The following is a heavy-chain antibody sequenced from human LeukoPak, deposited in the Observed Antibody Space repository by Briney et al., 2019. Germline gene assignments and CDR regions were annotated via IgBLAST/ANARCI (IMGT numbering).Heavy chain of an antibody. J-gene: IGHJ4*02. Sequence: GGSLRLSCAASGFSFSDYGMNWVRRAPGKGLEWLSHINSNGAVISYADSVKGRFTISRDTAKSSLYLQMNSLKIKDTAIYFCARDPDGDYDFDYWGQGTLVTVSS. CDR1: GFSFSDYG. CDR3: ARDPDGDYDFDY. D-gene: IGHD4-17*01. V-gene: IGHV3-48*01. CDR2: INSNGAVI.